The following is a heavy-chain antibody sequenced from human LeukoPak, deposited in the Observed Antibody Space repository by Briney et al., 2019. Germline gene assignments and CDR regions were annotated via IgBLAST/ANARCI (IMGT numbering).Heavy chain of an antibody. Sequence: GGSLTLSCTGTGFNFNMFAIHWVRQAPGQGLEWVSGLSRGGSTTNYADSLKGRFTVSRDRSTNTVFLQMNSLRPEDTALYYCAKEQRIRHCCEGVCTEGYYFDYWGQGTLVTVSS. CDR1: GFNFNMFA. J-gene: IGHJ4*02. CDR3: AKEQRIRHCCEGVCTEGYYFDY. V-gene: IGHV3-23*01. CDR2: LSRGGSTT. D-gene: IGHD6-25*01.